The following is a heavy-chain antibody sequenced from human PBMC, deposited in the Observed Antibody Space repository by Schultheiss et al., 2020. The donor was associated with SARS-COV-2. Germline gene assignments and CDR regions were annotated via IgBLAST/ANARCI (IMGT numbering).Heavy chain of an antibody. Sequence: GESLKISCKGSGYSFTSYWIGWVRQMPGKGLEWMGIIYPGDSDTRYSPSFQGQVTISADKSISTAYLQWSSLKASDTAMYYCARQSYDSSGYYNRGDYWGLGTLVTVSS. CDR1: GYSFTSYW. CDR3: ARQSYDSSGYYNRGDY. D-gene: IGHD3-22*01. V-gene: IGHV5-51*01. J-gene: IGHJ4*02. CDR2: IYPGDSDT.